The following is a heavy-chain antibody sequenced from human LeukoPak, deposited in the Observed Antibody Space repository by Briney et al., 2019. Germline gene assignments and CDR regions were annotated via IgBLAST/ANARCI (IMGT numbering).Heavy chain of an antibody. D-gene: IGHD3-22*01. CDR2: ISGSGGST. V-gene: IGHV3-23*01. CDR3: AKEADYYDSSGYYSRRPYFDY. J-gene: IGHJ4*02. Sequence: GGSLKLSCAASGFTFSSYAMSWARQAPGEGLEWVSGISGSGGSTYYADSVKGRFTISRDNSKNTLYLQMNSLRAEDTAVYYCAKEADYYDSSGYYSRRPYFDYWGQGTLVTVSS. CDR1: GFTFSSYA.